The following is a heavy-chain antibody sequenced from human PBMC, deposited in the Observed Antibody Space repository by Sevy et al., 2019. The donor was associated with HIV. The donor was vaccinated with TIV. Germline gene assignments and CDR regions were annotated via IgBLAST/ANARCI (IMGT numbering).Heavy chain of an antibody. CDR2: IRTKANSDAT. J-gene: IGHJ4*02. CDR1: GLTFSGSA. V-gene: IGHV3-73*01. Sequence: GGSLRLSCTASGLTFSGSAIHWVRQASGKGLEWVARIRTKANSDATAYAASVKGRFTISRDDSKNTAFLQMNSLKTEDTAVYYCTSGRVRYYFDYWGQGTLVTVSS. CDR3: TSGRVRYYFDY.